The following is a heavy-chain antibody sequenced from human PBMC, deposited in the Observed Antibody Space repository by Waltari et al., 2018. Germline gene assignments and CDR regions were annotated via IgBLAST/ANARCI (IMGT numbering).Heavy chain of an antibody. CDR2: ISYDGSNK. V-gene: IGHV3-30*01. CDR1: GFTFSSYA. D-gene: IGHD3-3*01. CDR3: ARGTLLEWLFSYGMDV. Sequence: QVQLVESGGGVVQPGRSLRLSCAASGFTFSSYAMHWVRQAPGKGLEWVAVISYDGSNKYYADSVKGRFTISRDNSKNTLYLQMNSLRAEDTAVYYCARGTLLEWLFSYGMDVWGQGTTVTVSS. J-gene: IGHJ6*02.